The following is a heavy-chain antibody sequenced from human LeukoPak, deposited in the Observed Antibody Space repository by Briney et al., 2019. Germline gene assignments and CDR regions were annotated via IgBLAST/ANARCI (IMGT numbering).Heavy chain of an antibody. Sequence: GGSLRLSCAASGFTFSSYGMSWVRQAPGKGLEWVSAISGSGGSTYYADSVKGRFTISRDNSKNTLYLQMNSLRAEDTAVYYCAKSFRYDYVWGSYRFIPLFDYWGQGTLVTVSS. CDR3: AKSFRYDYVWGSYRFIPLFDY. J-gene: IGHJ4*02. D-gene: IGHD3-16*02. V-gene: IGHV3-23*01. CDR2: ISGSGGST. CDR1: GFTFSSYG.